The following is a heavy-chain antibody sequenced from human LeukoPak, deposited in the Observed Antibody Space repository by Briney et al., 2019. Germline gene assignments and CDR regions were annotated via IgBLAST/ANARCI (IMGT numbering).Heavy chain of an antibody. CDR1: GYTFMSHG. CDR2: IYPSDGST. Sequence: ASVKVSCKAYGYTFMSHGISWVRQAPGQGLEWMGIIYPSDGSTNYAQMFQGRVTMARDTSTSTVYMELTSLRSEDTAVYYCARAGTAMEYFDYWGQGTLVTVSS. V-gene: IGHV1-46*01. CDR3: ARAGTAMEYFDY. D-gene: IGHD5-18*01. J-gene: IGHJ4*02.